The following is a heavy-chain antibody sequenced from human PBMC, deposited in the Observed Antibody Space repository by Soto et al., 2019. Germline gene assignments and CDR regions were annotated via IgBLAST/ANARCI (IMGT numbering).Heavy chain of an antibody. J-gene: IGHJ5*02. Sequence: SETLSLTCTVSGGPISSGGYYWSWIRQHPGKGLEWIGYIYYSGSTYYNPSLKSRVTISVDTSKNQFSLKLSSVTAADTAVYYCARERVGIAARPGYWFDPWGQGTLVTVYS. CDR1: GGPISSGGYY. V-gene: IGHV4-31*03. CDR3: ARERVGIAARPGYWFDP. D-gene: IGHD6-6*01. CDR2: IYYSGST.